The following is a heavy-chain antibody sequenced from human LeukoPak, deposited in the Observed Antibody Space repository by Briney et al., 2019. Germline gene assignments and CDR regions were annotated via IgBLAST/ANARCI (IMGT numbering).Heavy chain of an antibody. Sequence: GGSLRLSCAASGFIFSNCAMHWVRQAPGKGLEWVAVISYDGSNKYYADSVKGRFTISRDSSKNTLYLQMNSLRADDTAVYYCAKDSRSYATGFDYWGQGTLVTVSS. V-gene: IGHV3-30*18. CDR3: AKDSRSYATGFDY. D-gene: IGHD2-8*02. CDR1: GFIFSNCA. CDR2: ISYDGSNK. J-gene: IGHJ4*02.